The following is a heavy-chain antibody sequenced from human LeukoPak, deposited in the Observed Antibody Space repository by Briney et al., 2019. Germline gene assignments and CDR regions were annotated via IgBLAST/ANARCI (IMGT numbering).Heavy chain of an antibody. Sequence: SETLSLTCTVSGGSISSYYWSWVRQPPGKGLEWIGYIYYSGSTNYNPSLKSRVTISVDTSKDQFSLKLSSVTAADTAVYYCARQHYYDSSGYYCGAFDIWGQGTMVTVSS. V-gene: IGHV4-59*08. CDR1: GGSISSYY. D-gene: IGHD3-22*01. CDR2: IYYSGST. J-gene: IGHJ3*02. CDR3: ARQHYYDSSGYYCGAFDI.